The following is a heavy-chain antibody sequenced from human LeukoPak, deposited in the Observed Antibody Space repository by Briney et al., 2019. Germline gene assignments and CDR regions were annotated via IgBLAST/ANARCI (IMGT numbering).Heavy chain of an antibody. Sequence: PGGSLRLSCAASGFTFTGYAMSWVRQAPGKGLEWVSAISGSGHSTDYADSVKGRVTISRDNSKNTLYLQMNSLRAEDTAVYYCAELGITMIGGVWGKGTTVTISS. D-gene: IGHD3-10*02. J-gene: IGHJ6*04. CDR2: ISGSGHST. V-gene: IGHV3-23*01. CDR1: GFTFTGYA. CDR3: AELGITMIGGV.